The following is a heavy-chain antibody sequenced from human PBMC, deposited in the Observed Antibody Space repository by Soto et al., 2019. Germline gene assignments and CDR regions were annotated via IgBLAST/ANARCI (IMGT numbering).Heavy chain of an antibody. Sequence: PGGSLRLSCAASGFTFSSYGMHWVRQAPGKGLEWVAVISYDGSNKYYADSVKGRFTISRDNSKNTLYLQMNSLRAEDTAVYYCAKESYYYDSSGYYRNYYYYGMDVWGQGTTVTVS. CDR2: ISYDGSNK. CDR3: AKESYYYDSSGYYRNYYYYGMDV. J-gene: IGHJ6*02. D-gene: IGHD3-22*01. V-gene: IGHV3-30*18. CDR1: GFTFSSYG.